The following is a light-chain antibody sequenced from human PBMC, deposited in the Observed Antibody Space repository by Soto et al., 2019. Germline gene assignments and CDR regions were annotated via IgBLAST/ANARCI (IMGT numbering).Light chain of an antibody. V-gene: IGKV1-12*01. J-gene: IGKJ3*01. Sequence: IQMTQSPSSVSASIGETVTLTCRASHDVRTWLAWYQQIPGRAPKLLIHAASKLQSGVPSRFSGSGSRTDFTLTISNLQPDVLGTYYCLQVNDMPLTFGPGTRVDLK. CDR1: HDVRTW. CDR2: AAS. CDR3: LQVNDMPLT.